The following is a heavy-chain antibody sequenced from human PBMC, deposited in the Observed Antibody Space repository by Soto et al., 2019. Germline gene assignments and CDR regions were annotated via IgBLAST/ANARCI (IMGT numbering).Heavy chain of an antibody. CDR3: ARGGHYGSGAYGMDV. Sequence: SETLSLTCTVSGGSISSGDYYWSWIRQPPGKGLEWIGYIYYSGSTYYNPSLKSRVTISVDTSKNQFSLKLSSVTAADTAVYYCARGGHYGSGAYGMDVWGQGTTVTVSS. V-gene: IGHV4-30-4*01. J-gene: IGHJ6*02. CDR1: GGSISSGDYY. D-gene: IGHD3-10*01. CDR2: IYYSGST.